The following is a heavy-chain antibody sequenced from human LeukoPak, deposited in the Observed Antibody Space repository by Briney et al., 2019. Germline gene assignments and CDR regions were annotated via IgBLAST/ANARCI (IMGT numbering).Heavy chain of an antibody. CDR3: ARISNWFDP. Sequence: SGTLSLTCAVSGGSTSSSNWWSWVRQPPGKGLEWIGEIFHSGTGNYNPSLKSRVTISVDKSNNQFSLRLTSVTAADTAVYYCARISNWFDPWGQGTLVTVSS. CDR2: IFHSGTG. J-gene: IGHJ5*02. CDR1: GGSTSSSNW. V-gene: IGHV4-4*02.